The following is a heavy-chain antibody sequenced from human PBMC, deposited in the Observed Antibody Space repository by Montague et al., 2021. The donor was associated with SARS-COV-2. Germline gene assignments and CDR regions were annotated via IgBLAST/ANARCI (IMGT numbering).Heavy chain of an antibody. CDR2: IYYSGST. D-gene: IGHD2-2*01. V-gene: IGHV4-39*01. CDR1: GFSLSTSGLC. Sequence: LVKPTQTLTLTCTFSGFSLSTSGLCVNWIRQPPGKGLEWIGSIYYSGSTYYNPSLKSRVTISVDTSKNQFSLKLSSVTAADTAVYYCARVRRPSYCSSTSCRAERYFDYWGQGTLVTVSS. J-gene: IGHJ4*02. CDR3: ARVRRPSYCSSTSCRAERYFDY.